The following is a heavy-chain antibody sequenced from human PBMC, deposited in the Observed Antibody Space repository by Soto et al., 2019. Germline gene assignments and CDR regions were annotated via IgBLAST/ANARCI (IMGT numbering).Heavy chain of an antibody. CDR3: AKDVSWVRGVSYFDY. D-gene: IGHD3-10*01. J-gene: IGHJ4*02. V-gene: IGHV3-23*01. CDR1: GFTFSSYA. Sequence: GGSLRLSCAASGFTFSSYAMSWVRQAPGKGLEWVSAISGSGGSTYYADSVKGRFTISRDNSKNTLYLQMNSLRAEDTAVYYCAKDVSWVRGVSYFDYWGQGTLVTVSS. CDR2: ISGSGGST.